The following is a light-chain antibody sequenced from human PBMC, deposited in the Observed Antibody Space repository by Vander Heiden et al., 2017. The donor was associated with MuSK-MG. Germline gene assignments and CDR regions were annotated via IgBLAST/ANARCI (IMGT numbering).Light chain of an antibody. CDR2: AAS. CDR1: QSISSY. J-gene: IGKJ3*01. CDR3: QQSDSTLIFT. Sequence: DIQMTQSPSSLSASVGDRVTITCRASQSISSYLNWYQQKPGKAPKLLIYAASSLQSGVPSRFSGSGSGTDFTLTISSLQPEDFATYYCQQSDSTLIFTFGPGTKVDIK. V-gene: IGKV1-39*01.